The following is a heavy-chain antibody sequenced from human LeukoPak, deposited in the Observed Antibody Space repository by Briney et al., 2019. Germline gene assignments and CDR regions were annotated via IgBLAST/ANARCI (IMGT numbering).Heavy chain of an antibody. CDR3: ARMYSGSYGGIDF. V-gene: IGHV4-4*07. J-gene: IGHJ4*02. Sequence: PSETLSLTCTVSGGSISSYYWSWIRQPAGKGLEWIGRIYASGNTDYNPSRTNYNPSLKSRVTMSVDTSKNQFSLKLTSVTAADTAVYYCARMYSGSYGGIDFWGQGTLVTVSS. CDR1: GGSISSYY. D-gene: IGHD1-26*01. CDR2: IYASGNTDYNPSRT.